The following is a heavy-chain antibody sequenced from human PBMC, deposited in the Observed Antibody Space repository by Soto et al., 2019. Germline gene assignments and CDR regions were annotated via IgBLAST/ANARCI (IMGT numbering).Heavy chain of an antibody. Sequence: GGSLRLSCAASGFTFSSYAMSWVRQAPGKGLEWVSAISGSSGDIYYADSMKGRFTIARDNSKHMMYLQMNSLRAEDTALYYCASGYCSSSRCYAILSTYFYYMDVWGKGTTVTVSS. D-gene: IGHD2-2*01. CDR3: ASGYCSSSRCYAILSTYFYYMDV. CDR1: GFTFSSYA. CDR2: ISGSSGDI. V-gene: IGHV3-23*01. J-gene: IGHJ6*03.